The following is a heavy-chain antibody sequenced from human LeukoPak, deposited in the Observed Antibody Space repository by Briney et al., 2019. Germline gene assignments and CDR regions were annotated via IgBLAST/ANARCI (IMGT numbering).Heavy chain of an antibody. D-gene: IGHD3-22*01. CDR2: INHSGST. Sequence: PSETLSLTCAVYGGSFSGYYWSWIRQPPGKGLEWIGEINHSGSTNYNPSLKSRVTISVDTSKNQFSLKLSSVTAADTAVYYCASRVSNYYDSSGRIDYWGQGTLVTVSS. CDR1: GGSFSGYY. CDR3: ASRVSNYYDSSGRIDY. V-gene: IGHV4-34*01. J-gene: IGHJ4*02.